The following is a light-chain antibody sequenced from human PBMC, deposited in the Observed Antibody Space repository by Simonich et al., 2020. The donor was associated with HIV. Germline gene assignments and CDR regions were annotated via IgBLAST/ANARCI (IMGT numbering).Light chain of an antibody. CDR3: QQYNNYRT. CDR2: AAS. CDR1: QGISSA. Sequence: AIQLTQSPSSLSASVGDRVTITCRASQGISSALAWYQQKPGKAPKLLLYAASRLESGVPSRFSGSGSGTEFTLTISSLQPDDFATYYCQQYNNYRTFGQGTKVEIK. V-gene: IGKV1D-13*01. J-gene: IGKJ1*01.